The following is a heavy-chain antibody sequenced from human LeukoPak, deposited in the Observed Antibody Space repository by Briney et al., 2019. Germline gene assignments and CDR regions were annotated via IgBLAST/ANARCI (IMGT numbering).Heavy chain of an antibody. Sequence: GGSLRLLCGACGFILSSFAMLWVREAPGRAVEWGGVISYEGSNKYYPDSVKGPFTISRDNSKNTLYRQMVSLRAQDMAVYYCARDSFHWGQGTLVTVSS. V-gene: IGHV3-30*14. J-gene: IGHJ4*02. CDR3: ARDSFH. CDR1: GFILSSFA. D-gene: IGHD2/OR15-2a*01. CDR2: ISYEGSNK.